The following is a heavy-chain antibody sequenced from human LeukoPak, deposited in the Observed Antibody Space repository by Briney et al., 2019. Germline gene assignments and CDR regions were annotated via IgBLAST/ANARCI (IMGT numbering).Heavy chain of an antibody. V-gene: IGHV3-48*02. Sequence: GGSLRLSCAASGFTFSSYNMNRVRQAPGKGLEWVSYISSSSSTIYYADSVRGRFTISRDNAKNSLYLQMNSLRDEDTAVYYCARDYYDSSGPRRVQHWGQGTLVTVSS. J-gene: IGHJ1*01. CDR3: ARDYYDSSGPRRVQH. CDR1: GFTFSSYN. D-gene: IGHD3-22*01. CDR2: ISSSSSTI.